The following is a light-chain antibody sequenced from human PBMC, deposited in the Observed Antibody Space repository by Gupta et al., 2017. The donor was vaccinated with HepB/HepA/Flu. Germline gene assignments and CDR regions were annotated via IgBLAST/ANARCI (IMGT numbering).Light chain of an antibody. CDR1: HNFNRW. CDR2: ETS. J-gene: IGKJ4*01. CDR3: QQHGSYPLT. Sequence: DIQITQSPSTLSASVGDRVTITCRASHNFNRWLAWYQQKPGKAPKLLISETSDLQGGVPSRFSGSGSGTEFTLTISSLQPDDFAIYYCQQHGSYPLTFGGGTKVETK. V-gene: IGKV1-5*03.